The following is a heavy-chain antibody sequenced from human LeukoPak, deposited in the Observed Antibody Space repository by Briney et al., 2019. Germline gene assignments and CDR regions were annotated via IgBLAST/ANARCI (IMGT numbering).Heavy chain of an antibody. CDR2: IYYSGST. CDR1: GFTFSSFW. J-gene: IGHJ5*02. V-gene: IGHV4-59*01. Sequence: GSLRLSCAASGFTFSSFWMSWVRQAPGKGLEWIGYIYYSGSTNYNPSLKSRVTISVDTSKNQFSLKLSSVTAADTAVYYCARDSRGQIFGVDFNWFDPWGQGTLVTVSS. CDR3: ARDSRGQIFGVDFNWFDP. D-gene: IGHD3-3*01.